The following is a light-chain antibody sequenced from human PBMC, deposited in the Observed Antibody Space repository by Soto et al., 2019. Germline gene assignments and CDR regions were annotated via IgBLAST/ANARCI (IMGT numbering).Light chain of an antibody. CDR1: SSNIGSNY. J-gene: IGLJ2*01. Sequence: QSVLTQPPSASGTPGQRVTISCSGSSSNIGSNYVYWYQQLPGTAPKLLIYRNNQRPSGVPDRFSGSKSGTSASLAISGLRSEDEAYYYCAAWDDSLSGSHVVFGGGTKLTVL. CDR2: RNN. CDR3: AAWDDSLSGSHVV. V-gene: IGLV1-47*01.